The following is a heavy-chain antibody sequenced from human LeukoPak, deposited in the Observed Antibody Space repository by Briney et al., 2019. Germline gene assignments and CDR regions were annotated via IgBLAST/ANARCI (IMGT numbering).Heavy chain of an antibody. CDR3: APNWNLDY. J-gene: IGHJ4*02. D-gene: IGHD1-1*01. V-gene: IGHV3-23*01. CDR2: ISASGGST. Sequence: GGSLRLSCVVSGLTFSSYAMSWVRQAPGKGLDWVLAISASGGSTYYADSVKGRFTISRDNSKNTVYLQLNSLRGEDTAIYYCAPNWNLDYWGQGSLVTVSS. CDR1: GLTFSSYA.